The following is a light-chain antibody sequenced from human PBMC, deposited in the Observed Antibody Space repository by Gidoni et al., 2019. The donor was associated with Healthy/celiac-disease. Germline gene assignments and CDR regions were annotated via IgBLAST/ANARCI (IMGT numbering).Light chain of an antibody. CDR3: QQYYSTPRT. J-gene: IGKJ1*01. Sequence: DLVLPQSPDSLAVSLGERATINCKSRQRVLYSSNNKNYLAWYQQKPGQPPKLLIYWASTRESGVPDRFSGSGSGTDFTLTISSLQAEDVAVYYCQQYYSTPRTFGQGTKVEIK. CDR2: WAS. CDR1: QRVLYSSNNKNY. V-gene: IGKV4-1*01.